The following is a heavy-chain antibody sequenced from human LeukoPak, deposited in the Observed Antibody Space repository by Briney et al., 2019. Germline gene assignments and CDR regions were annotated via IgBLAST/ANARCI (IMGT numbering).Heavy chain of an antibody. D-gene: IGHD3-3*01. Sequence: GGSLRLSCAASGFTFSSYWMSWVRQAPGKGLEWVANIKQDGSEKYYVDSVKGRFTISRDNAKNSLYLQMNSLRAEDTAVYYCARDQGDFWSGYGRDYWGQGALVTVSS. V-gene: IGHV3-7*01. CDR2: IKQDGSEK. CDR3: ARDQGDFWSGYGRDY. CDR1: GFTFSSYW. J-gene: IGHJ4*02.